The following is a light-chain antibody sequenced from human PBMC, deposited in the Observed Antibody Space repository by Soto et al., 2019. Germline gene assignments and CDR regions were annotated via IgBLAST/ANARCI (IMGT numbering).Light chain of an antibody. Sequence: QSALTQPPSASGSPGQSVAISCTGTSSDVGGYNYVSWYQQHPGKAPKLMIYDVSKRPSGVPDRFSGSKSGNTASLTVSGLPAEDEAEYYCSSYAGTHIVFGTGTKVTVL. V-gene: IGLV2-8*01. CDR2: DVS. J-gene: IGLJ1*01. CDR1: SSDVGGYNY. CDR3: SSYAGTHIV.